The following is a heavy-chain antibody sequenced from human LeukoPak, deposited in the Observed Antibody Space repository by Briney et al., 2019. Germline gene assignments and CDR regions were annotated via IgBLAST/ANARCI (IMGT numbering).Heavy chain of an antibody. D-gene: IGHD1-26*01. CDR3: ARVSGSYFFDY. CDR1: GLTFSSYW. J-gene: IGHJ4*02. CDR2: IKQDGSEK. Sequence: GGSLRLSCAASGLTFSSYWMSWVRQAPGKGLEWVANIKQDGSEKYYVDSVKGRFTISRDNAKNSLYLQMNSLRAEDTAVYYCARVSGSYFFDYWGQGTLVTVSS. V-gene: IGHV3-7*01.